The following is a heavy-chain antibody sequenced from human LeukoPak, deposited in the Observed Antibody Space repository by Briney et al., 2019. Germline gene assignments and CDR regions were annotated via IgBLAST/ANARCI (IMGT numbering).Heavy chain of an antibody. Sequence: GGSLRLSCAASGFTFSSYWMHWVRQAPGKGLVWVSRTNSDGSSTSYADSVKGRFTISRDNAKNTLYLQMNSLRAEDTAMYYCARDADSSGYYGYWGQGTLVTVSS. CDR2: TNSDGSST. V-gene: IGHV3-74*01. J-gene: IGHJ4*02. CDR3: ARDADSSGYYGY. CDR1: GFTFSSYW. D-gene: IGHD3-22*01.